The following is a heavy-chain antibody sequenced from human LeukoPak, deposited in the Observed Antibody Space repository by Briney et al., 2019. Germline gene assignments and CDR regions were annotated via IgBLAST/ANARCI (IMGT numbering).Heavy chain of an antibody. V-gene: IGHV4-39*01. CDR3: ARQHKYGGNALDP. CDR2: IYYSGST. J-gene: IGHJ5*02. Sequence: SETLSLTCTVSGGSTSSSSYNWGWIRQPPGKGLEWIASIYYSGSTYYNPSLKSRVTISVDTSKNQFSLKLSSVTAADAAVYYCARQHKYGGNALDPWGQGTLVTVSS. CDR1: GGSTSSSSYN. D-gene: IGHD4-23*01.